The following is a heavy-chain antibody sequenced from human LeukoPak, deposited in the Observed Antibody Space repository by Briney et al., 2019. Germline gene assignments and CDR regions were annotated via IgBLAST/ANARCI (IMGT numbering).Heavy chain of an antibody. CDR2: IYYSGST. CDR3: AVDILTVSDY. D-gene: IGHD3-9*01. J-gene: IGHJ4*02. CDR1: GGSISSGGYY. V-gene: IGHV4-31*03. Sequence: SETLSLTCTVSGGSISSGGYYWSWIRQHPGKGLEWIGYIYYSGSTYYSPSLKSRVTISVDTSKNQFSLKLRYVPAADTAVYYCAVDILTVSDYWGQGTLVTVSS.